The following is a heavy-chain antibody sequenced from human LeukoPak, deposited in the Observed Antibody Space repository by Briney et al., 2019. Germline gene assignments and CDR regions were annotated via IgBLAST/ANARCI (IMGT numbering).Heavy chain of an antibody. V-gene: IGHV3-30-3*02. Sequence: PGGSLRLSCAASGFTFSSYAMHWVRQAPGKGLEWVAVISYDGSNKYYADSVKGRFTISRDNSKNTLYLQMNSLRAEDTAVYYCAKLAPLGYCSSTSCYFDYWGQGTLVTVSS. J-gene: IGHJ4*02. CDR1: GFTFSSYA. CDR3: AKLAPLGYCSSTSCYFDY. D-gene: IGHD2-2*01. CDR2: ISYDGSNK.